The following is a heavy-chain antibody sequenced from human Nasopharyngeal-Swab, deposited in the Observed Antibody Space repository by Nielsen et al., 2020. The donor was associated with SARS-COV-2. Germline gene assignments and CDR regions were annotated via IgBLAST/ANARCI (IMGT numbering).Heavy chain of an antibody. V-gene: IGHV1-3*01. Sequence: GESLKISCAASGYTFTSYAMHWVRQAPGQRLEWMGWINAGNGNTKYSQKFQGRVTITRDTSASTAYMELSSLRSEDTAVYYCARYVDYDILTGYYYYGMDVWGQGTTVTVSS. CDR3: ARYVDYDILTGYYYYGMDV. CDR1: GYTFTSYA. D-gene: IGHD3-9*01. CDR2: INAGNGNT. J-gene: IGHJ6*02.